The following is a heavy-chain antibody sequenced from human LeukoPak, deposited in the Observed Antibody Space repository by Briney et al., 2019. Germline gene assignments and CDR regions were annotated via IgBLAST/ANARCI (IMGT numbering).Heavy chain of an antibody. Sequence: GESLKISCKGSGYSFTSYWIGWVRQMPGKDLEWMGMFYPGDSDTRYSPSFQGQVTISADKSISTAYLQWSSLKASDAAMYYCARRVAAAGPSDYWGQGTLVTVSS. J-gene: IGHJ4*02. V-gene: IGHV5-51*01. CDR1: GYSFTSYW. D-gene: IGHD6-13*01. CDR3: ARRVAAAGPSDY. CDR2: FYPGDSDT.